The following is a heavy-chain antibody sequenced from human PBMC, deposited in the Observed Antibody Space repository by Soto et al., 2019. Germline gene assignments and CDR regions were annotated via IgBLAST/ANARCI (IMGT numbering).Heavy chain of an antibody. CDR2: ISSSGSPI. D-gene: IGHD1-7*01. J-gene: IGHJ4*02. CDR3: ASKIGGTTYFGY. Sequence: PGGSLRLSCAASGFTFSSYEMNWVRQAPGKGLEWVSYISSSGSPIYYADSVTGRFTISRDNAKNSLYLQMNSLRAEDTAIYYCASKIGGTTYFGYWGQGTLVTVSS. CDR1: GFTFSSYE. V-gene: IGHV3-48*03.